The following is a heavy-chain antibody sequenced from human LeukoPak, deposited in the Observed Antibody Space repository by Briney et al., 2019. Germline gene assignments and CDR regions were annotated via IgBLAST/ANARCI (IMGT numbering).Heavy chain of an antibody. Sequence: NPSETLSLTCTVSGGSISSGSYYWSWIRQPAGKGLEWIGRIYTSGSTNYNPSLKSRVTISVDTSKNQFSLKLSSVTAADTAVYYCARGVTATASHFDYWRQGTLVTVSS. CDR2: IYTSGST. CDR1: GGSISSGSYY. D-gene: IGHD5-18*01. J-gene: IGHJ4*02. CDR3: ARGVTATASHFDY. V-gene: IGHV4-61*02.